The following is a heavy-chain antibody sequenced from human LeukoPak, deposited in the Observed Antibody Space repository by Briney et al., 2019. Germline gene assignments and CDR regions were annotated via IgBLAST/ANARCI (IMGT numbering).Heavy chain of an antibody. CDR3: ARGDYYDGGGRNWFDP. CDR2: IHTSWTT. V-gene: IGHV4-4*07. CDR1: GDSMSSYY. J-gene: IGHJ5*02. D-gene: IGHD3-16*01. Sequence: SETLSLTCTVSGDSMSSYYWNFIRQPAGKGLEWIGRIHTSWTTYYNPYLKSRITMSVDTSRNQFSLRLTSVTAADTAVYYCARGDYYDGGGRNWFDPWGQGTLVTVSS.